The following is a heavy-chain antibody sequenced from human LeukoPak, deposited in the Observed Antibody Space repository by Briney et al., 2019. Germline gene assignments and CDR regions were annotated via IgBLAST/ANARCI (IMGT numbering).Heavy chain of an antibody. CDR3: ATGYGSGWFDA. Sequence: TLSLTCSVSGVSISGRGYWGWIRQHPGKGVEWIGYIDYSGKTYYKPSLQSRVIISADTSQSQFTLKVSSVTAADTAVYYCATGYGSGWFDAWGPGAVVTVSS. V-gene: IGHV4-31*03. CDR1: GVSISGRGY. CDR2: IDYSGKT. J-gene: IGHJ5*02. D-gene: IGHD3-9*01.